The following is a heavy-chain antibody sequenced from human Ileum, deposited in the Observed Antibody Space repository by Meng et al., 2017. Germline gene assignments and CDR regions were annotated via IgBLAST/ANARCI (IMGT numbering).Heavy chain of an antibody. J-gene: IGHJ4*02. Sequence: EVQLVESGGGLVQPGGSLTLSCAASGFSFSDSSMHWVRQASGKGLEWVGHIRSKANNYATAYAASVKGRFTISRDESKNTAYLQMSSLKTEDTAVYYCTRLYSAGWGQGTLVTVSS. CDR2: IRSKANNYAT. D-gene: IGHD6-13*01. CDR3: TRLYSAG. V-gene: IGHV3-73*02. CDR1: GFSFSDSS.